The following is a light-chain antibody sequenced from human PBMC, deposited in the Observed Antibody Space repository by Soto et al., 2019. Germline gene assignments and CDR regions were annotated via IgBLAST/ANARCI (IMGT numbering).Light chain of an antibody. CDR1: SSDVGGYNF. CDR2: DVN. Sequence: QSALTQPASGSGSHGQSITISCTGASSDVGGYNFVSWYQLHPGKAPKLMIYDVNSRPSGVSSRFSGSKSDYTASLTISGLQAEDEADYYCISYTSSSTLVFGGGTKLTV. J-gene: IGLJ3*02. V-gene: IGLV2-14*03. CDR3: ISYTSSSTLV.